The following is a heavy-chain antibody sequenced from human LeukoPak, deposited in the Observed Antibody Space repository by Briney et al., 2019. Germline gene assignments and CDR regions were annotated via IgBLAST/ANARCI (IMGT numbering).Heavy chain of an antibody. V-gene: IGHV3-7*03. CDR1: GFTFSSYW. D-gene: IGHD3-22*01. CDR2: IKQDGSEK. Sequence: GGSLRLSCAASGFTFSSYWMSWVRQAPGKGLEWVANIKQDGSEKYYVDSVEGRFTISRDNAKNSLYLQMNSLRAEDTAVYYCASGGGYYYDSSGYYYWGQGTLVTVSS. J-gene: IGHJ4*02. CDR3: ASGGGYYYDSSGYYY.